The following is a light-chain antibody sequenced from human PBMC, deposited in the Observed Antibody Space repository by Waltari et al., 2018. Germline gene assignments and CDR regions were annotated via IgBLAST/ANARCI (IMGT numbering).Light chain of an antibody. Sequence: DIQMTQSPSSLSASVAHRVTITCRASQSITSYLKWYQQKPGKAPTVLIYAASSLQSGVPTRFSGSGSGTEFTLTISSLQSEDFAIYYCQQYNNWPYTFGQGTKLEIK. CDR3: QQYNNWPYT. J-gene: IGKJ2*01. CDR1: QSITSY. V-gene: IGKV1-39*01. CDR2: AAS.